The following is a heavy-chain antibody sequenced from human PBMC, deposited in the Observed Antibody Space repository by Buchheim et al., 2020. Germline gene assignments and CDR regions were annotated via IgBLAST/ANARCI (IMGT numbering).Heavy chain of an antibody. D-gene: IGHD3-10*01. J-gene: IGHJ4*02. V-gene: IGHV3-30-3*01. Sequence: QVHLVESGGAVVQPGRSLRLSCAASGFTFSNYAMHWVRQAPGKGLEWVAVISYDGSNNNYADSVTGRFTISRDNSKNTVDLQMNSLRTEDTAVYYCVRGQTMALGGFWGQGTL. CDR2: ISYDGSNN. CDR1: GFTFSNYA. CDR3: VRGQTMALGGF.